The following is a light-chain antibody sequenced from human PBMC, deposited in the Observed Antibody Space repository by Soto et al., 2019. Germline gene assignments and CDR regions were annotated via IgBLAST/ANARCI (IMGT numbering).Light chain of an antibody. J-gene: IGLJ2*01. V-gene: IGLV2-23*03. CDR2: EGS. CDR3: CSYASSRTFEVV. CDR1: SSDVGSNNL. Sequence: QSALTQPASVSGSPGQSITISCTGTSSDVGSNNLVSWYQQHPGEVPKLMIYEGSKRPSGVSNRFSGSKSGNTASLTISGLQADDEADYYCSYASSRTFEVVFGGGTKVTVL.